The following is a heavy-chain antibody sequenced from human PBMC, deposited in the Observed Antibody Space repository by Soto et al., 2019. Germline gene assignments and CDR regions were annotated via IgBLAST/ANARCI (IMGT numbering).Heavy chain of an antibody. Sequence: GGSLRLSCTTSGFTFNTYGMHWVRQAPGKGLEWVAIIWYDGSNKYYADSVKGRFTISRDNSKNTLYLQMNSLRAEDTAVYYCARGSHYCDSSGYYYDYWGQGTLVTVSS. CDR3: ARGSHYCDSSGYYYDY. V-gene: IGHV3-33*08. CDR2: IWYDGSNK. J-gene: IGHJ4*02. D-gene: IGHD3-22*01. CDR1: GFTFNTYG.